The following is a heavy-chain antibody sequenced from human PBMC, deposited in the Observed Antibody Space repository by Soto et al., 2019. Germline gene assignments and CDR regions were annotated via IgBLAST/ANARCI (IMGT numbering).Heavy chain of an antibody. Sequence: QVQLVQSGAEVKKPGSSVKVSCKASGGTFSNYAIDWVRQAPGQGLEWMGGIIPIFGAANYAQKFQGRITITADESTITAYMELRSLRSEDTAVYYCARGVHYDSSGYYYFYWGQGTLVTVSS. CDR3: ARGVHYDSSGYYYFY. V-gene: IGHV1-69*01. CDR1: GGTFSNYA. J-gene: IGHJ4*02. D-gene: IGHD3-22*01. CDR2: IIPIFGAA.